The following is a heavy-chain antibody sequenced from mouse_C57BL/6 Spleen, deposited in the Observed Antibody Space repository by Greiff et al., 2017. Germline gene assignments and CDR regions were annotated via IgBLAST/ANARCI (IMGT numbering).Heavy chain of an antibody. CDR2: IYPRDGST. D-gene: IGHD2-3*01. Sequence: VQLQQSDAELVKPGASVKISCKASGYTFTDHTIHWMKQRPEQGLEWIGYIYPRDGSTKYNEKFKGKATLTADKSSSTAYMQLNSLTSEDSAVYFCARTNLPQIYDGAWFAYWGQGTLVTVSA. CDR3: ARTNLPQIYDGAWFAY. J-gene: IGHJ3*01. CDR1: GYTFTDHT. V-gene: IGHV1-78*01.